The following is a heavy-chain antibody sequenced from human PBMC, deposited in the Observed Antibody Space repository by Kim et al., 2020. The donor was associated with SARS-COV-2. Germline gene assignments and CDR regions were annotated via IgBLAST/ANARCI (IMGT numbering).Heavy chain of an antibody. D-gene: IGHD6-19*01. Sequence: ADSVKGRLTIANDKTKNTLYLQMNSLRAEDTAVYYCARDRTVAGWGGGYWGQGTLVTVSS. CDR3: ARDRTVAGWGGGY. J-gene: IGHJ4*02. V-gene: IGHV3-30*01.